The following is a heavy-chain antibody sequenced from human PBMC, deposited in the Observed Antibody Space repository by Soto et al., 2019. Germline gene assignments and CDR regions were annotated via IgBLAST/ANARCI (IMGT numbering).Heavy chain of an antibody. J-gene: IGHJ4*02. CDR3: VKGEYYYDSGAYYPFDY. CDR2: IYPGDSDT. CDR1: GYSFTSYW. D-gene: IGHD3-22*01. Sequence: GESLKIFCKGSGYSFTSYWIGLVRQMPGKGLEWMGIIYPGDSDTRYSPSFQGQVTISADKSISTAYLQWSSLRAEDTAVYYCVKGEYYYDSGAYYPFDYWGQGTLVTVSS. V-gene: IGHV5-51*01.